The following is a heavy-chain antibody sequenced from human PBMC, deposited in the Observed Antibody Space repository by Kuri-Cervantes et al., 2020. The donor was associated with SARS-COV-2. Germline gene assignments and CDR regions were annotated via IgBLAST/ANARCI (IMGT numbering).Heavy chain of an antibody. V-gene: IGHV3-30-3*01. J-gene: IGHJ4*02. D-gene: IGHD3-3*01. CDR2: ISYDGSNK. Sequence: GESLKISCAASGFTFSSYAMHWVRQAPGKGLEWVAVISYDGSNKYYADSVKGRFTISRDNSKNTLFLQMNSLRAEDTAVYYCARAHPGRSEYYIMDIDFGGQGTQVTVSS. CDR3: ARAHPGRSEYYIMDIDF. CDR1: GFTFSSYA.